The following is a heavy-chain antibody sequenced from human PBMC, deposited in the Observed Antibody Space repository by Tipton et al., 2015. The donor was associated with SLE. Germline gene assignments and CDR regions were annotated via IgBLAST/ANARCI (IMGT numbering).Heavy chain of an antibody. V-gene: IGHV4-59*01. CDR2: IYNSGST. J-gene: IGHJ5*02. CDR3: ARDSLSGDNWSDP. Sequence: TLSLTCTVSGASIRSYYWSWIRQPPGKGLEWIGNIYNSGSTNYNPSLKSRVTMSLDTSKNQFSLKLSSVTAADTAVYYCARDSLSGDNWSDPWGQATLVPVSS. D-gene: IGHD1-1*01. CDR1: GASIRSYY.